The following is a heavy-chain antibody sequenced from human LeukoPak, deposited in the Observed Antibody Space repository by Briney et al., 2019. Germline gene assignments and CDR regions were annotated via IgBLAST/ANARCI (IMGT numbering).Heavy chain of an antibody. CDR3: ARGTVLWFGELVFDY. J-gene: IGHJ4*02. Sequence: SQTLSLTCTVSGGSISSGDYYWSWIRQPPGKGLEWIGYIYYSGSTYYNPSLKSRVTISVDTSKNQFSLKLNSVTAADTAVYYCARGTVLWFGELVFDYWGQGTLVTVSS. V-gene: IGHV4-30-4*01. CDR1: GGSISSGDYY. CDR2: IYYSGST. D-gene: IGHD3-10*01.